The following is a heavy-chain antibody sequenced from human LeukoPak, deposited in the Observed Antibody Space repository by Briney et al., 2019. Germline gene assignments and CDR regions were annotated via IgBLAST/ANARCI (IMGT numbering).Heavy chain of an antibody. CDR3: VKAVGYSSFVFDYFDY. V-gene: IGHV3-43*02. Sequence: GGSLRLSCAASGFTFEEYGMHWVRQAPGKGLEWVSFISRDGSSTDYPDSVKGRFTISRDNSRNSLYLQMNSLRPEDTALYYCVKAVGYSSFVFDYFDYWGQGALVTVSS. D-gene: IGHD6-19*01. CDR1: GFTFEEYG. J-gene: IGHJ4*02. CDR2: ISRDGSST.